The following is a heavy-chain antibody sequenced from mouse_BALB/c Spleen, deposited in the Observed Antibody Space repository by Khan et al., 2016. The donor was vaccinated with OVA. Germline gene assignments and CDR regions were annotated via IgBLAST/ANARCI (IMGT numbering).Heavy chain of an antibody. Sequence: EVQLVESGTVLARPGASVKMSCKASGYSFTSYLIHWVKQRPGQGLEWIGDIYPGNSDTTYNQKFKDKATLTAGTSANTAYMELSSLTTEDSAVYYCARGGYSSFAYWGQGTLVTVSA. D-gene: IGHD1-3*01. CDR2: IYPGNSDT. CDR1: GYSFTSYL. CDR3: ARGGYSSFAY. V-gene: IGHV1-5*01. J-gene: IGHJ3*01.